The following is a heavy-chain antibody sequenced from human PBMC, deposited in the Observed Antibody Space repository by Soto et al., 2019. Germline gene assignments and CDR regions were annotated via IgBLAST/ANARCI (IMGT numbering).Heavy chain of an antibody. V-gene: IGHV4-31*03. J-gene: IGHJ4*02. CDR2: IYYSGST. CDR3: ARSSQSTVTTLDY. Sequence: PSETLSLTCTVSGGSISSGGYYWSWIRQHPGKGLEWIGYIYYSGSTYYNPSLKSRVTISVDTSKNQFSLKLSSVTAADTAVYYCARSSQSTVTTLDYWGQGTLATVS. D-gene: IGHD4-17*01. CDR1: GGSISSGGYY.